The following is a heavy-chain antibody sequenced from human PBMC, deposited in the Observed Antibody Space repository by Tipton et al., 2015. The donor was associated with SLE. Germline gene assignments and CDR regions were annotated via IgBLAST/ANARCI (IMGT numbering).Heavy chain of an antibody. CDR3: AKARLTTPGWDWYFDV. Sequence: SLRLSCAASGFTFDDYAMHWVRQAPGKGLEWVSGFSWNSGVIGYADSVKGRFTISRDNAKNSLYLQMHTVRAEDTASYYCAKARLTTPGWDWYFDVWGRGPLVTVSS. CDR1: GFTFDDYA. J-gene: IGHJ2*01. CDR2: FSWNSGVI. D-gene: IGHD2-15*01. V-gene: IGHV3-9*01.